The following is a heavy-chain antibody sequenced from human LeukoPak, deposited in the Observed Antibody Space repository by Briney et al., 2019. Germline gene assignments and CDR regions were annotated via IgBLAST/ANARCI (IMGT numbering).Heavy chain of an antibody. CDR1: GFSLSAYG. J-gene: IGHJ4*02. CDR3: ARSQSSSLIDY. V-gene: IGHV3-33*01. Sequence: QPGGSLRLSCAASGFSLSAYGVHWVRQAPGKGLEWVAVIWYDGTSKDYADSVKGRFTSSRDNSKNTLYLQMNSLTVEDTAVYYCARSQSSSLIDYWGQGTLVTVSS. D-gene: IGHD6-13*01. CDR2: IWYDGTSK.